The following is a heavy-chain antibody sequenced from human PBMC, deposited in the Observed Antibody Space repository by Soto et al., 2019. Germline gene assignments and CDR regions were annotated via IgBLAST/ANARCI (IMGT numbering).Heavy chain of an antibody. Sequence: QVQLVQSGSDVKRAGASVRVSCKASGYTFVSYGLSWVRQAPGQGLEWMGWISAYNGNTGNAEQFQDRVTLTTDTSTSTAYLELRSLRFDDTAIYYCARDRADFYDSSTAFGDIWGPGTLVTVSP. CDR3: ARDRADFYDSSTAFGDI. J-gene: IGHJ4*02. CDR1: GYTFVSYG. CDR2: ISAYNGNT. D-gene: IGHD3-10*01. V-gene: IGHV1-18*04.